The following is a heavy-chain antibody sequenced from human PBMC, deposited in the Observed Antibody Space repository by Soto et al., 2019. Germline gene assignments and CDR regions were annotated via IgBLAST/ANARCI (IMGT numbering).Heavy chain of an antibody. J-gene: IGHJ5*02. CDR2: ISSSSSYI. Sequence: GGSLRLSCAASGFTFSSYSMNWVRQAPGKGLAWVSSISSSSSYIYYADSVKGRFTISRDNAKNSLYLQMNSLRAEDTAVYYCANDGSSSWYNFHWFDPWGQGTLVTVSS. V-gene: IGHV3-21*01. CDR3: ANDGSSSWYNFHWFDP. D-gene: IGHD6-13*01. CDR1: GFTFSSYS.